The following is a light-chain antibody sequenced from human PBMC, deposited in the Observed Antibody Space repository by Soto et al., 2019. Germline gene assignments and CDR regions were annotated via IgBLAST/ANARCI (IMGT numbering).Light chain of an antibody. J-gene: IGLJ1*01. CDR3: SSYAGSSNV. Sequence: QSALTQPPSASGSPGQSVAISCTGTSSDVGGYNYVSWYQQHPGKAPKLMIHEVNKRPSGVPDRFSGSKSGNTASLIVSGLQAEDEADYYCSSYAGSSNVFGSGTKVTVL. V-gene: IGLV2-8*01. CDR2: EVN. CDR1: SSDVGGYNY.